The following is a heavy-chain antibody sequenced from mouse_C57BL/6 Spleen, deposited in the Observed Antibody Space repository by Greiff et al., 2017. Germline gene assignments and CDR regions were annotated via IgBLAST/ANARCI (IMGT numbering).Heavy chain of an antibody. V-gene: IGHV1-50*01. CDR2: IDPSDSYT. Sequence: QVQLQQPGAELVKPGASVKLSCKASGYTFTSYWMQWVKQRPGQGLEWIGEIDPSDSYTNYNQKFKGEATLTVDTSSSTAYMQLSSLTSEDSAVYYCATSVGNWGQGTLVTVSA. J-gene: IGHJ3*01. CDR1: GYTFTSYW. CDR3: ATSVGN.